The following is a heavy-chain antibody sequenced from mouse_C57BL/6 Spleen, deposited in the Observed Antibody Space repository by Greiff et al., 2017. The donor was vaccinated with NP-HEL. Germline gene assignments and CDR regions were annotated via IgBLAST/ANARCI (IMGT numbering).Heavy chain of an antibody. V-gene: IGHV1-55*01. CDR2: IYPGSGST. Sequence: VQLQESGAELVKPGASVKMSCKASGYTFTSYWITWVKQRPGQGLEWIGDIYPGSGSTNYNEKFKSKATLTVDTSSSTAYMQLSSLTSEDSAVYYCARWAAQVRLGYWGQGTLVTVSA. D-gene: IGHD3-2*02. CDR3: ARWAAQVRLGY. CDR1: GYTFTSYW. J-gene: IGHJ3*01.